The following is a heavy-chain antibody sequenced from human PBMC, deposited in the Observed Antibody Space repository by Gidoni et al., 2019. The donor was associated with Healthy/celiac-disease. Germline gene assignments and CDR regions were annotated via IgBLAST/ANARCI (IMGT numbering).Heavy chain of an antibody. Sequence: EVQLLESGGGLVQPGGSLRLSCAASGFTFSSYAMSLVRQAPGNGMEWVSASSGSGGSTYYADSVKGRFTISRDNSKNTLYLQMNSLRAEDTAVYYCAKDQTTVVTRGAFEIWGQGTMVTVSA. J-gene: IGHJ3*02. CDR1: GFTFSSYA. CDR2: SSGSGGST. V-gene: IGHV3-23*01. D-gene: IGHD4-17*01. CDR3: AKDQTTVVTRGAFEI.